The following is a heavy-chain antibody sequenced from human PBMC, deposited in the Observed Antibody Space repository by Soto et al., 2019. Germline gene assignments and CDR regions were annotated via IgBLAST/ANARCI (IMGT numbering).Heavy chain of an antibody. Sequence: QVQLVQSGAEVKKPGASVKVSCKASGYTFTDFGINWVRQAPGHGLEWMGWISGYNGKTKYAQKVQGRVTMTTDTPTNTAYMRLRSLRSDDTAVYYCARAGQSEQLPLGYCSGGSCYAWGQGTLVTVSS. V-gene: IGHV1-18*01. CDR3: ARAGQSEQLPLGYCSGGSCYA. J-gene: IGHJ5*02. D-gene: IGHD2-15*01. CDR2: ISGYNGKT. CDR1: GYTFTDFG.